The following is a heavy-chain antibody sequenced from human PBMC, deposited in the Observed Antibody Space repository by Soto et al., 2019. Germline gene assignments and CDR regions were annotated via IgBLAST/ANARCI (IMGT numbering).Heavy chain of an antibody. J-gene: IGHJ4*02. Sequence: QVQLQESGPGLVKPSQTLSLTCTVSGGSISSGGYYWRWIRQHPGKGLEWIGYIYYSGSTYYNPSLKSRVTISVDTSKNQFSLKLSSVTAADTAVYYCASGYSYGPTQFAYWGQGTLVTVSS. D-gene: IGHD5-18*01. CDR1: GGSISSGGYY. CDR3: ASGYSYGPTQFAY. CDR2: IYYSGST. V-gene: IGHV4-31*03.